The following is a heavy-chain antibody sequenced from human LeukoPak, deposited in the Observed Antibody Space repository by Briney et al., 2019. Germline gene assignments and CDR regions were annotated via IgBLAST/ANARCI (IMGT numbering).Heavy chain of an antibody. CDR3: ARSFSIAIITIVAFDI. Sequence: SETLSLTCTVSGGSISSYYWNWIRQPPGKGLEWIGYIYYSGSTNYNPSLKSRVTISVDTSKNQFSLKLSSVTAADTAVYYCARSFSIAIITIVAFDIWGQGTMVTVSS. J-gene: IGHJ3*02. D-gene: IGHD2-21*01. V-gene: IGHV4-59*01. CDR2: IYYSGST. CDR1: GGSISSYY.